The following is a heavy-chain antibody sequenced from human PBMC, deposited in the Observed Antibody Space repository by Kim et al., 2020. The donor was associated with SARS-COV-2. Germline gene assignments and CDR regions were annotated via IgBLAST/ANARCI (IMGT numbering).Heavy chain of an antibody. J-gene: IGHJ5*02. CDR1: GGSFSGYY. V-gene: IGHV4-34*01. Sequence: SETLSLTCAVYGGSFSGYYWSWIRQPPGKGLEWIGEINHSGSTNYNPSLKSRVTISVDTSKNQFSLKLSSVTAADTAVYYCARGPIYYDSSGYDNWFDPWGQGTLVTVSS. CDR2: INHSGST. CDR3: ARGPIYYDSSGYDNWFDP. D-gene: IGHD3-22*01.